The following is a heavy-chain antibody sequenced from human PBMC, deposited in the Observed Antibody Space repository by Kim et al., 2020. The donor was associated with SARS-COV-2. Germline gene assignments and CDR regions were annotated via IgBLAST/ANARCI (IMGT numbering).Heavy chain of an antibody. V-gene: IGHV3-30*18. CDR1: GFTFSSYG. J-gene: IGHJ1*01. Sequence: GGSLRLSCAASGFTFSSYGMHWVRQAPGKGLEWVAVISYDGSNKYYADSVKGRFTISRDNSKNTLYLQMNSLRAEDTAVYYCAKGERREWLLRLDYFQH. CDR2: ISYDGSNK. D-gene: IGHD3-3*01. CDR3: AKGERREWLLRLDYFQH.